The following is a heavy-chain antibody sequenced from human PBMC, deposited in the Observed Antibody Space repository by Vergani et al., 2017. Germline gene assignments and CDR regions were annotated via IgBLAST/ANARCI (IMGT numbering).Heavy chain of an antibody. CDR2: IWYDGSNK. V-gene: IGHV3-33*01. CDR3: ASEAGVGYCSSTSCYGWFDP. J-gene: IGHJ5*02. D-gene: IGHD2-2*01. CDR1: GFTFSSYG. Sequence: QVQLVESGGGVVQPGRSLRLSCAASGFTFSSYGMHWVRQAPGKGLEWVAVIWYDGSNKYYADSVKGRFTISRDNSKNTLYLQMNSLRAEDTAVYYCASEAGVGYCSSTSCYGWFDPWGQGTLVTVSS.